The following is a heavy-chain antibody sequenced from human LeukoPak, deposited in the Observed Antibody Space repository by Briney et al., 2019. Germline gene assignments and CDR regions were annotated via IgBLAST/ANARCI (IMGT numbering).Heavy chain of an antibody. CDR1: GFTFSTYG. CDR2: IYSGGST. V-gene: IGHV3-53*01. Sequence: GGSLRLSCAASGFTFSTYGMHWVRQAPGKGLEWVSVIYSGGSTYYADSVKGRFTISRDNSKNTLYLQMNSLRAEDTAVYYCARVQGDIVVVPAAPNLDYYYMDVWCKGTTVTVSS. D-gene: IGHD2-2*01. J-gene: IGHJ6*03. CDR3: ARVQGDIVVVPAAPNLDYYYMDV.